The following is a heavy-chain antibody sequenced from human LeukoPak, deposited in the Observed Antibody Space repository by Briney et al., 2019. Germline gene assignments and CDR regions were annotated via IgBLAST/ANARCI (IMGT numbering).Heavy chain of an antibody. CDR3: ARGGWNYESDY. D-gene: IGHD1-7*01. CDR1: GFTVSSNY. V-gene: IGHV3-53*01. CDR2: IYSGGST. J-gene: IGHJ4*02. Sequence: PGGSLRLSCAASGFTVSSNYMSWVRQAPGKGLEWVSVIYSGGSTYYADSVKGRFTISRDNSKNTPYLQMNSLRAEDTAVYYCARGGWNYESDYWGQGTLVTVSS.